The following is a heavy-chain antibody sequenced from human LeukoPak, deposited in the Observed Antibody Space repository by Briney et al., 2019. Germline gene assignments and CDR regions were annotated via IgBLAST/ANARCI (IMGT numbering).Heavy chain of an antibody. V-gene: IGHV1-46*01. J-gene: IGHJ4*02. CDR2: INPSDGGR. CDR1: GYTFTTYK. Sequence: ASVKVSCQASGYTFTTYKMHWVRQAPGQGLEWVGIINPSDGGRRNAQKFQGRVTMTGDMSTRTVYMELSSLRSEDTAVYYCAKDGGSYSADYWGQGTLVTVSS. D-gene: IGHD3-10*01. CDR3: AKDGGSYSADY.